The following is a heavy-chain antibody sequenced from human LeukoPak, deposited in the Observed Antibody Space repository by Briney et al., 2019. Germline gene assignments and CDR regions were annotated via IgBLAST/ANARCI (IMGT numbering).Heavy chain of an antibody. J-gene: IGHJ6*03. CDR1: GFTFSSYS. Sequence: GGSLRLSCAASGFTFSSYSMNWVRQAPGKGLEWVSSISSSSSYIYYADSVKGRFTISRDNAKNSLYLQMNSLRAEDTAVYYCARDRRWELLFYYYYMDVWGKGTKVTVSS. CDR2: ISSSSSYI. D-gene: IGHD1-26*01. CDR3: ARDRRWELLFYYYYMDV. V-gene: IGHV3-21*01.